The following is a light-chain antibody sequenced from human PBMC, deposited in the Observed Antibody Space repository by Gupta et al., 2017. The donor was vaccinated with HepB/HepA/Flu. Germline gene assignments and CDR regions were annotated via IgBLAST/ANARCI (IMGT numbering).Light chain of an antibody. CDR1: QGINSF. CDR2: AAS. Sequence: DIQLTQSPSFLSASVGDRVTITCRASQGINSFLAWYQQKPRKAPELLIYAASILHTGVPSRFSGSGSGTEFTLTISSRQSEDFATYCCQNLVEYPPWPFGQGTKVEIK. V-gene: IGKV1-9*01. CDR3: QNLVEYPPWP. J-gene: IGKJ1*01.